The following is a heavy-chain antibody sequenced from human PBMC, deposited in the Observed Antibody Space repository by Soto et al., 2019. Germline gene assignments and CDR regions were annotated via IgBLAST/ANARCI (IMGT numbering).Heavy chain of an antibody. CDR2: IYHSGST. CDR3: ARFGENWFDP. Sequence: PSETLSLTCAVSGGSISSGGYSWSWIRQPPGKGLEWIGYIYHSGSTYYNPSLKSRVTISVDRSKNQFSLKLSSVTAADTAVYYCARFGENWFDPWGQGTLVTVS. V-gene: IGHV4-30-2*01. J-gene: IGHJ5*02. D-gene: IGHD2-21*01. CDR1: GGSISSGGYS.